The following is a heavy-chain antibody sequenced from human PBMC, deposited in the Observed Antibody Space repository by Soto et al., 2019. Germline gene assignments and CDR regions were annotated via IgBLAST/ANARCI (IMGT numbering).Heavy chain of an antibody. CDR3: ARRHSSSSGFDP. V-gene: IGHV5-10-1*01. CDR2: IDPADSYT. CDR1: GYSFANYW. D-gene: IGHD6-6*01. Sequence: GESLKISCTGSGYSFANYWITWVRQMPGKGLEWMGRIDPADSYTNYSPSFQGHVTFSVDKSIDTAYLQWRSLQASDTAMYYCARRHSSSSGFDPWGQGTLVNVSS. J-gene: IGHJ5*02.